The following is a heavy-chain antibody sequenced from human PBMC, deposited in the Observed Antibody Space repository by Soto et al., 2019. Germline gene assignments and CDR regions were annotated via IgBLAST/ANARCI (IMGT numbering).Heavy chain of an antibody. CDR1: GGTFSSYT. V-gene: IGHV1-69*02. CDR2: IIPILGIA. D-gene: IGHD4-17*01. CDR3: ARGWWYDYGDYEWFDP. J-gene: IGHJ5*02. Sequence: QVQLVQSGAEVKKPGSSVKVSCKASGGTFSSYTISWVRQAPGQGLEWMGRIIPILGIANYAQKFQGRVTITADKTTSTAYMELSSLRYEATAVYYCARGWWYDYGDYEWFDPWGKGTLVTVSS.